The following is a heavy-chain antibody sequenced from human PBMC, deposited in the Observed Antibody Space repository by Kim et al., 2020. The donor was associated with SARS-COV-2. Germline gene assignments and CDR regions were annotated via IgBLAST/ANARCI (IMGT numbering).Heavy chain of an antibody. J-gene: IGHJ2*01. D-gene: IGHD3-22*01. V-gene: IGHV4-59*08. CDR1: GGSISSYY. Sequence: SETLSLTCTVSGGSISSYYWSWIRQPPGKGLEWIGYIYYSGSTNYNPSLKSRVTISVDTSKNQFSLKLSSVTAADTAVYYCARHAYYYDSSGYRHWYFDLWGRGTLVTVSS. CDR3: ARHAYYYDSSGYRHWYFDL. CDR2: IYYSGST.